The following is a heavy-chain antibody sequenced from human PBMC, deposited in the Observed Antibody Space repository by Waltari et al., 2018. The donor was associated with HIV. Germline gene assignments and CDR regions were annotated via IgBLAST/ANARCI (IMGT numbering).Heavy chain of an antibody. CDR2: INPSGNST. J-gene: IGHJ4*02. CDR1: GYTFISYY. D-gene: IGHD2-15*01. Sequence: QVQLVQSGAEVKKPGASVKVSCKASGYTFISYYMHWVRPAPGQGLEWMGIINPSGNSTSYVQKFQGRLTMTRDTSTSTGYMERSSLRSEDTAVYYCARAPCSGGSCRLFDYWGQGTLVTGSS. CDR3: ARAPCSGGSCRLFDY. V-gene: IGHV1-46*01.